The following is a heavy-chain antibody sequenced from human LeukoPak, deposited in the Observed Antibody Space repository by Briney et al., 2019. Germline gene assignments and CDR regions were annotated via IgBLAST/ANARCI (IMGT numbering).Heavy chain of an antibody. CDR3: ARVPRYNWNYGHFDY. Sequence: SETLSLTCTVSGGSISSRSYYWGWIRQPAGKGLEWIGRIYTSGSTNYNPSLKSRVTISVDTSKNQFSLKLSSVTAADTAVYYCARVPRYNWNYGHFDYWGQGTLVTVSS. V-gene: IGHV4-61*02. D-gene: IGHD1-7*01. J-gene: IGHJ4*02. CDR1: GGSISSRSYY. CDR2: IYTSGST.